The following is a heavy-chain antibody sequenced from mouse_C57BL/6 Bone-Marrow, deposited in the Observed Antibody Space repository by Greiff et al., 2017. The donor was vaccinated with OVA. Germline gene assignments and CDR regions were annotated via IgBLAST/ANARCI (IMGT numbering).Heavy chain of an antibody. D-gene: IGHD1-1*01. Sequence: VKLMESGAELGRPGASVKLSCKASGYTFTSYGISWVKQRTGQGLEWIGEIYPRSGNTYYNEKFKGKATLTADKSSSTAYMELRSLTSEDSAVYFCASPYSSAWFAYWGQGTLVTVSA. CDR3: ASPYSSAWFAY. CDR1: GYTFTSYG. J-gene: IGHJ3*01. V-gene: IGHV1-81*01. CDR2: IYPRSGNT.